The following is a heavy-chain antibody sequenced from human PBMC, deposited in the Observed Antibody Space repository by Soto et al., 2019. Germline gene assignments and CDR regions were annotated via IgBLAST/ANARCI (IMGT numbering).Heavy chain of an antibody. V-gene: IGHV4-30-2*01. Sequence: QLQLQESGSGLVKPSQTLSLTCAVSGGSISSGGYPWSWIRQPPGQGLEWIAYIYHSVSTYYNPSLKSRATITVDRSKNQFSLKLSSVTAADTAVYYCARVPDYWGQGTLVTVSS. CDR1: GGSISSGGYP. CDR2: IYHSVST. J-gene: IGHJ4*02. CDR3: ARVPDY.